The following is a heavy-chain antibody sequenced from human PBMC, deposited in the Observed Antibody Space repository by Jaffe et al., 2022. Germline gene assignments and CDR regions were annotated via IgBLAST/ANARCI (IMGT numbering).Heavy chain of an antibody. D-gene: IGHD3-3*01. CDR2: IYYSGST. J-gene: IGHJ4*02. CDR1: GGSISSYY. V-gene: IGHV4-59*01. CDR3: ARAMGSYYDFWSGYSRGFDY. Sequence: QVQLQESGPGLVKPSETLSLTCTVSGGSISSYYWSWIRQPPGKGLEWIGYIYYSGSTNYNPSLKSRVTISVDTSKNQFSLKLSSVTAADTAVYYCARAMGSYYDFWSGYSRGFDYWGQGTLVTVSS.